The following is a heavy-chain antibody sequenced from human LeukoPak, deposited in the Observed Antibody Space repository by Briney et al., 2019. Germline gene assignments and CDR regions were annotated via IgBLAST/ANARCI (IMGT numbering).Heavy chain of an antibody. V-gene: IGHV1-69*06. CDR3: ARGRPTTSIAAAGVNWFDP. CDR1: GGTFSSYG. J-gene: IGHJ5*02. Sequence: SVKVSCKASGGTFSSYGISWVRQAPGQGLEWMGGITPIFGTANYAQKFQGRVTITADKSTSTAYMELSSLRSEDTAVYYCARGRPTTSIAAAGVNWFDPWGQGTLVTVSS. D-gene: IGHD6-13*01. CDR2: ITPIFGTA.